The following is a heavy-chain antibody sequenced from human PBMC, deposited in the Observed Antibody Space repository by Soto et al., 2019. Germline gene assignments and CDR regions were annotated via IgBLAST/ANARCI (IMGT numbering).Heavy chain of an antibody. V-gene: IGHV3-23*04. CDR2: ISASGGST. CDR3: EKRNGDYYFYGLDA. Sequence: EVQMVESGGGLVKPGGSQRLSCKALKFAITSHVMTLVRQAPGKGLEWVSGISASGGSTFYADSVLGRFTISRDDTRNMVYLQMDSLRADDTAVYYCEKRNGDYYFYGLDAWGQGTTVVVSS. J-gene: IGHJ6*02. D-gene: IGHD2-8*01. CDR1: KFAITSHV.